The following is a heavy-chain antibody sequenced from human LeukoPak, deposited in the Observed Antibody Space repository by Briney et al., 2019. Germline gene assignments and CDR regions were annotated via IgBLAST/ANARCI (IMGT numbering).Heavy chain of an antibody. CDR3: ARDQGYCSGGSCYYDAFDI. Sequence: SVKVSCKASGGTFSSYAISWVRQAPGQGLEWMGGIIPIFGTANYAQKFQGRVTITADESTSTAYMELSSLRSEDTAVYYCARDQGYCSGGSCYYDAFDIWGQGTMVTVSS. CDR2: IIPIFGTA. J-gene: IGHJ3*02. V-gene: IGHV1-69*13. D-gene: IGHD2-15*01. CDR1: GGTFSSYA.